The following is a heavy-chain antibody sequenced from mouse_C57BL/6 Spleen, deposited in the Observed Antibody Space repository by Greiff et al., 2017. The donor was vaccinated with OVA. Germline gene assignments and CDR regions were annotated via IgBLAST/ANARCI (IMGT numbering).Heavy chain of an antibody. V-gene: IGHV14-4*01. Sequence: VQLQQSGAELVRPGASVTLSCTASGFNIKDDYMHWVKQRPEQGLEWIGWIDPENGDTEYASKFQGKATITADTSSNTAYLQLSSLTSEDTAVYYCTRSGAWFAYWGQGTLVTVSA. CDR2: IDPENGDT. J-gene: IGHJ3*01. CDR3: TRSGAWFAY. CDR1: GFNIKDDY.